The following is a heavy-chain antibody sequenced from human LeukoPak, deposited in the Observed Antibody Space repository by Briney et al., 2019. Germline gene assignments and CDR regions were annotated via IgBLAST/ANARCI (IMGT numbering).Heavy chain of an antibody. V-gene: IGHV3-30*02. D-gene: IGHD1-26*01. Sequence: PGGSLRLSCAASGFTFSSYGMHWVRQAPGKGLEWVAFIRHDGSNKYYADSVKGRFTISRDNSKNTLYLQMNSLRAEDTAVYYCAKEWEAFDIWGQGTMVTVSS. CDR2: IRHDGSNK. CDR3: AKEWEAFDI. CDR1: GFTFSSYG. J-gene: IGHJ3*02.